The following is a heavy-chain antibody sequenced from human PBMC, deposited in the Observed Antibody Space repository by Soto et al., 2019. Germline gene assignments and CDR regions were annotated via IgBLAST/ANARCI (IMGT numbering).Heavy chain of an antibody. CDR2: IIPIFGTA. D-gene: IGHD2-15*01. J-gene: IGHJ5*02. Sequence: QVQLVQSGAEVKKPGSSVKVSCKASGGTFSSYAISWVRQAPGQGLEWMGGIIPIFGTANYAQKFQGRVTITADESTSTAYMELSSLRSDDTAVYYCARGYCSGGSCYRGLDWFDPWGQGTLVTVSS. V-gene: IGHV1-69*12. CDR1: GGTFSSYA. CDR3: ARGYCSGGSCYRGLDWFDP.